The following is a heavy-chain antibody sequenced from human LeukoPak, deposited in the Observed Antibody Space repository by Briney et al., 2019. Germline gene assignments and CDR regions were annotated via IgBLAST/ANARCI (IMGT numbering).Heavy chain of an antibody. CDR2: ISSSGSTI. Sequence: GGSLRLSCAASGFTFSSYAMNWVRQAPGKGLEWVSYISSSGSTIYYADSVKGRFTISRDNAKNSLYLQMNSLRAEDTAVYYCARDKVVVVPAAIFDYWGQGTLVTVSS. CDR1: GFTFSSYA. D-gene: IGHD2-2*01. CDR3: ARDKVVVVPAAIFDY. J-gene: IGHJ4*02. V-gene: IGHV3-48*03.